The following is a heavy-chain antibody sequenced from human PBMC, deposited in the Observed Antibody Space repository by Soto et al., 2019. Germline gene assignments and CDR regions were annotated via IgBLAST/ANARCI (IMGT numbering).Heavy chain of an antibody. Sequence: GASVKVSCKASGCTFTNYDISWVRQAPGQGLEWLGWISGYNGNTNYAQKFQGRVTMTTDTSTSTAYMELRSLRSDDTAVYYCARGRYCSSTTCDKKYGMDVWGQGTTVTVSS. D-gene: IGHD2-2*01. CDR1: GCTFTNYD. J-gene: IGHJ6*02. CDR3: ARGRYCSSTTCDKKYGMDV. V-gene: IGHV1-18*01. CDR2: ISGYNGNT.